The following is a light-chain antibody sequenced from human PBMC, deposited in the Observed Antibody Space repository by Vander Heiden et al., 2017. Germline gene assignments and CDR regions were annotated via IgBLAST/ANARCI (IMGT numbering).Light chain of an antibody. CDR1: QSVNSY. CDR2: DAS. V-gene: IGKV3-11*01. CDR3: QQRSDWPRT. J-gene: IGKJ4*01. Sequence: GLKPSPATLSLSPGERATLACRASQSVNSYLAWYQQKPGQAPRLLIYDASNRATGIPARFSGSVSGTDFTLSISSLEPEDFAVYYCQQRSDWPRTFGGGTKVEIK.